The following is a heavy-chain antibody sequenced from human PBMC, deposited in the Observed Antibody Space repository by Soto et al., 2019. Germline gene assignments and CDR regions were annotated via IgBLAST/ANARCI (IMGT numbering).Heavy chain of an antibody. D-gene: IGHD6-13*01. CDR3: ATVDSSSWPNWFDP. CDR2: FDPEDGET. V-gene: IGHV1-24*01. J-gene: IGHJ5*02. Sequence: GASVKVSCKVSGYTLTELSMHWVRQAPGKGLEWMGGFDPEDGETIYAQKFQGRVTMTEDTSTDTAYMELSSLRSEDTAVYYCATVDSSSWPNWFDPWGQGTLVTVSS. CDR1: GYTLTELS.